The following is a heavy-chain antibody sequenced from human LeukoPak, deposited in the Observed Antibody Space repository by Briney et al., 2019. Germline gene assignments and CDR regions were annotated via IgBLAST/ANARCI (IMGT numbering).Heavy chain of an antibody. V-gene: IGHV3-23*01. CDR1: GITFSSYA. CDR3: AKDPNGDYIGAFDF. J-gene: IGHJ3*01. CDR2: ITGSGGGT. D-gene: IGHD4-17*01. Sequence: GGSLRLSCAASGITFSSYAMIWVRQAPDKGLEWVADITGSGGGTYYGDSAKGRFTISRDNSKNTLYLQMNSLRAEDTAVYYCAKDPNGDYIGAFDFWGQGTMVTVSS.